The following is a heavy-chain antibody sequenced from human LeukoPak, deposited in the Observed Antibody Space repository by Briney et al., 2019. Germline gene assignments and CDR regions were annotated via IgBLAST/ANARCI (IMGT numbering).Heavy chain of an antibody. CDR1: GFSVNSNY. V-gene: IGHV3-53*01. CDR2: LYTGGNT. J-gene: IGHJ4*02. Sequence: PGGSLRLSCAASGFSVNSNYMTWVRQAPGKGLAWVSVLYTGGNTYYAESVQGRFSISRDNSRNTLYLQMNSLRAEDTAVYYCARGFYFVGRQPAYAFDFWGLGTLVTVSS. D-gene: IGHD3-10*02. CDR3: ARGFYFVGRQPAYAFDF.